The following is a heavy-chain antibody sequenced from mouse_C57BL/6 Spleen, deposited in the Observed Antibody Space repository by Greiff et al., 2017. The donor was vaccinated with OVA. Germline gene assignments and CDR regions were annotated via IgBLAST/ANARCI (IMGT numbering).Heavy chain of an antibody. D-gene: IGHD3-3*01. CDR1: GFTFSSYA. V-gene: IGHV5-4*01. CDR3: ARDRDFFAY. Sequence: DVKLQESGGGLVKPGGSLKLSCAASGFTFSSYAMSWVRPTPEKRLEWVATISDGGSYTYYPDNVKGRFTISRDNAKNNLYLQMSHLKSEDTAMYYCARDRDFFAYWGQGTLVTVSA. J-gene: IGHJ3*01. CDR2: ISDGGSYT.